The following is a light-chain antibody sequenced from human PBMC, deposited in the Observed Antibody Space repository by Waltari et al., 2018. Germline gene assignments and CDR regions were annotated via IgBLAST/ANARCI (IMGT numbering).Light chain of an antibody. Sequence: QSVLTQPVSVSGSLGQSITISCTGTSSDVGGYDYVSWYQQHPNKAPLLIIDVFKNRPLCIASRFSASKSVNTASLTISGLQSDDESHYYCSSYTRSGGRIFGSGTKVTVL. CDR2: VFK. CDR3: SSYTRSGGRI. J-gene: IGLJ6*01. V-gene: IGLV2-14*03. CDR1: SSDVGGYDY.